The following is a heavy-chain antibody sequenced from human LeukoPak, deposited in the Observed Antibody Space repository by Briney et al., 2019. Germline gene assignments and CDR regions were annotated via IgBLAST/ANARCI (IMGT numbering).Heavy chain of an antibody. CDR2: RNPNSGNT. CDR1: GYTFTSYD. D-gene: IGHD3-3*01. J-gene: IGHJ4*02. CDR3: ARTPYYYDFWSANNIELDY. V-gene: IGHV1-8*03. Sequence: ASAKVSCKASGYTFTSYDINWVRQATGQGLEWMGWRNPNSGNTGYAQKFQGRVTITRNTSISTAYMVLSSLRSEDTAVYYCARTPYYYDFWSANNIELDYWGQGTLVTVSS.